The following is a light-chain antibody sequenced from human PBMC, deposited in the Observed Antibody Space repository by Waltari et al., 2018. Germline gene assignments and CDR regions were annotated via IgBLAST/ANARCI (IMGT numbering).Light chain of an antibody. CDR1: QSVNNF. CDR3: QQRAAWPNT. Sequence: EIVLTQTPATLSLSPGEGATLSCRASQSVNNFLAWYQQKPGQAPRLLIYRTYNRATGIPARCSGSGSGTDFTLTISSLEPEDFAVYYCQQRAAWPNTFGQGTKLEIK. J-gene: IGKJ2*01. CDR2: RTY. V-gene: IGKV3-11*01.